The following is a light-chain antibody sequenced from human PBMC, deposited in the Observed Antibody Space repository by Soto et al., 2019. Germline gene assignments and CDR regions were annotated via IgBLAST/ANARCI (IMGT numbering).Light chain of an antibody. Sequence: RGAISCLASQSISSWLAWYQQKPGKAPKPLIYGASTLQSGVPSRFSGNGSGTDFTLTISSLQAEDFASYYCQQTRAYPSTFGGGTKVDI. CDR2: GAS. J-gene: IGKJ4*01. V-gene: IGKV1-5*01. CDR1: QSISSW. CDR3: QQTRAYPST.